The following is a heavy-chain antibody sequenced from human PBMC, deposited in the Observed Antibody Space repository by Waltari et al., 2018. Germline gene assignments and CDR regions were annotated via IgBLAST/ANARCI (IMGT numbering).Heavy chain of an antibody. Sequence: EVQLVESGGGLVQPGGSLRLSCAASGFTFSSYDMHWVRQATGKGLAWVSAIGTAGDTYYPGSVKGRFTISRENAKNSLYLQMNSLRAGDTAVYYCAREGLLERDAFDIWGQGTMVTVSS. D-gene: IGHD1-1*01. J-gene: IGHJ3*02. V-gene: IGHV3-13*01. CDR2: IGTAGDT. CDR3: AREGLLERDAFDI. CDR1: GFTFSSYD.